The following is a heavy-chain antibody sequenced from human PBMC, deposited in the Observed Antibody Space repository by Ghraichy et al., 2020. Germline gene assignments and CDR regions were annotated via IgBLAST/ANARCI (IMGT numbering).Heavy chain of an antibody. J-gene: IGHJ4*02. CDR2: INPNSGGT. Sequence: ASVKVSCKASGYTFTGYYMDWVRQAPGQGLEWMGRINPNSGGTNYAQKFQGRVTVTRDTSISTAYMELSSLRSDDTALYYCARWEYSSSPFDYWGQGTLVTVSS. V-gene: IGHV1-2*06. D-gene: IGHD6-6*01. CDR1: GYTFTGYY. CDR3: ARWEYSSSPFDY.